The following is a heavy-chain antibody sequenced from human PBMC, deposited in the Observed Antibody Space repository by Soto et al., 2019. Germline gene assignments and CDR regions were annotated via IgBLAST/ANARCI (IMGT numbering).Heavy chain of an antibody. J-gene: IGHJ4*02. V-gene: IGHV3-66*01. D-gene: IGHD3-16*02. CDR2: IYSGGST. CDR1: GFTVSSNY. CDR3: ARGLHLGELSLDY. Sequence: GGSLRLSCAASGFTVSSNYMSWVRQAPGKGLEWVSVIYSGGSTYYADSVKGRFTISRDNSKNTLYLQMNSLRAEDTAVYYCARGLHLGELSLDYLGQGTLVTVSS.